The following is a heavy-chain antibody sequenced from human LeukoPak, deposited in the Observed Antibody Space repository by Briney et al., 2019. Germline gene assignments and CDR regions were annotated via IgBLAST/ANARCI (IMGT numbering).Heavy chain of an antibody. CDR1: GYTFTSYD. CDR2: MNPNSGNT. CDR3: ARRVLRRRFLESRSWFDP. J-gene: IGHJ5*02. Sequence: GGSVRVSCKASGYTFTSYDINWVRQAPGQGLEWMGWMNPNSGNTGYAQKFQGRVTMTRNTSISTAYMELSSLRSEDTAVYYCARRVLRRRFLESRSWFDPWGQGTLVTVSS. V-gene: IGHV1-8*01. D-gene: IGHD3-3*01.